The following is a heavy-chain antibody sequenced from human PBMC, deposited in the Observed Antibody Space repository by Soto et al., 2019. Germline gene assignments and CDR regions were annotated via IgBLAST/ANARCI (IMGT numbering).Heavy chain of an antibody. J-gene: IGHJ4*02. CDR3: ARDRGYCISGLCYSRLDY. CDR2: INPNSGGT. V-gene: IGHV1-2*02. Sequence: ASVKVSCKASGYTFTGQYIHWVRQAPGQGLEWMGWINPNSGGTNYAQMSQGSVTMTRHTSISTAYMELSSLRSDDTAVYYCARDRGYCISGLCYSRLDYWGQGTLVSVSS. D-gene: IGHD2-8*01. CDR1: GYTFTGQY.